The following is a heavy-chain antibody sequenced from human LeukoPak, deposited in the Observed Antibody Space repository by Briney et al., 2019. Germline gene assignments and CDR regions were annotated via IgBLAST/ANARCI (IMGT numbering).Heavy chain of an antibody. CDR1: GFTFSSYW. V-gene: IGHV3-7*01. CDR2: IQKDGSQK. Sequence: GGSLRLSCAASGFTFSSYWMSWVRQAPGKGLEWVASIQKDGSQKYYLESVKGRFTISRDNTKNSLYLHMSSLRADDTAVYFCATVAGYFDYWGQGTLVTVSS. CDR3: ATVAGYFDY. J-gene: IGHJ4*02. D-gene: IGHD2-21*01.